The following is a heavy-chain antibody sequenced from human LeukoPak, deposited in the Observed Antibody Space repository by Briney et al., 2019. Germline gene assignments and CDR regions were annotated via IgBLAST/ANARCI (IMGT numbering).Heavy chain of an antibody. J-gene: IGHJ4*02. Sequence: GGSLRLSCAASGFTFSSYGMHWVRQAPGKGLEWVAFIQFDGSHIFYTDSVRGRFTISRDNSKNTLYLQMNSLRAEDTAVFYCAKTSDQPLYSKLDHWGQGTLVTVSS. D-gene: IGHD2-8*01. CDR3: AKTSDQPLYSKLDH. CDR1: GFTFSSYG. CDR2: IQFDGSHI. V-gene: IGHV3-30*02.